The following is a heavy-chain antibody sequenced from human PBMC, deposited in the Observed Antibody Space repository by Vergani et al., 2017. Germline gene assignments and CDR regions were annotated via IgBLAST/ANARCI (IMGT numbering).Heavy chain of an antibody. V-gene: IGHV1-46*03. J-gene: IGHJ6*02. CDR3: SRAHFDWLSLYYYSMDV. Sequence: QVQLVQSGAEVKKPGASVNVSCMASGYTFTSYYIHWVRQAPGQGLEWMGMINPSGGSTSYAQNFQGRIIMTRDTSTSTVYMSLSSLRSEDTAVYYCSRAHFDWLSLYYYSMDVWGQGTTVTVSS. D-gene: IGHD3-9*01. CDR1: GYTFTSYY. CDR2: INPSGGST.